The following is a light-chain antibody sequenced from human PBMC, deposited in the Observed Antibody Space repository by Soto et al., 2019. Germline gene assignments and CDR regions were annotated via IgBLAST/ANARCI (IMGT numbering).Light chain of an antibody. CDR1: SSDVGGYNY. Sequence: QSALTQPASVSGSPGQSITISCTGTSSDVGGYNYVSWYQPQSGKAPKLMIHEVSNRPSGVSNRFSGSKSGNTAALTISGLQAEDEADYYCSSYTGSGAYVFGIGTKLTVL. J-gene: IGLJ1*01. CDR2: EVS. V-gene: IGLV2-14*01. CDR3: SSYTGSGAYV.